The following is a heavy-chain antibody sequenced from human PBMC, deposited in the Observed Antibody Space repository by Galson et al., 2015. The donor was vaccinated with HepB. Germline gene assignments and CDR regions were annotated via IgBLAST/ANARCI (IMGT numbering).Heavy chain of an antibody. D-gene: IGHD3-3*01. CDR1: GGSISSYY. J-gene: IGHJ6*02. CDR2: IYYSGST. V-gene: IGHV4-59*12. CDR3: ARATRYDLWSGYYYYYGMDV. Sequence: SETLSLTCTVSGGSISSYYWSWIRQPPGKGLEWIGYIYYSGSTNYNPSLKSRVTISVDTSKNQFSLKLSSVTAADTAVYYCARATRYDLWSGYYYYYGMDVWGQGTTVTVSS.